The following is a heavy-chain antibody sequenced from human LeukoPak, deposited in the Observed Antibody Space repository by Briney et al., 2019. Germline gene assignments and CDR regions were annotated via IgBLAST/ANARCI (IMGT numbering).Heavy chain of an antibody. CDR2: ISSSSSYI. D-gene: IGHD3-10*01. CDR3: ARALGELWEINWFDP. J-gene: IGHJ5*02. CDR1: GFTFSSYR. V-gene: IGHV3-21*01. Sequence: GGSPRLSCAASGFTFSSYRMNWVRQAPGKGLEWVSSISSSSSYIYYADSVKGRFTISRDNAKNSLYLQMNSLRAEDTAVYYCARALGELWEINWFDPWGQGTLVTVSS.